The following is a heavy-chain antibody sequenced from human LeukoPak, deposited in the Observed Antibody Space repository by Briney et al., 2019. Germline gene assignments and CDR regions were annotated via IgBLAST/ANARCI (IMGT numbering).Heavy chain of an antibody. J-gene: IGHJ3*02. V-gene: IGHV4-4*07. Sequence: SETLSLTCTVSGGSISSYYWSWIRQPAGKGLEWIGRIYTSGSTNYNPSLKSRVTMSVDTSKNQFSLKLSSVTAADTAVYYCARDGSPLSMPDDASDIWGQGTMVTVSS. D-gene: IGHD1-14*01. CDR3: ARDGSPLSMPDDASDI. CDR2: IYTSGST. CDR1: GGSISSYY.